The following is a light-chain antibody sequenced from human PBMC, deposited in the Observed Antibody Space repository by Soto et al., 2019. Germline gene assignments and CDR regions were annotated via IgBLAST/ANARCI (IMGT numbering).Light chain of an antibody. Sequence: QSVLTQPPSASGTPGQRATISCSGSSSNIGSNYVYWYQQPPGTAPKLLIYRNNQRPSGVPDRFSGSKSGTSASLAISGLRPDDEAEYYCAAWDDSLSGYVFGTGTKVTVL. V-gene: IGLV1-47*01. CDR1: SSNIGSNY. CDR2: RNN. CDR3: AAWDDSLSGYV. J-gene: IGLJ1*01.